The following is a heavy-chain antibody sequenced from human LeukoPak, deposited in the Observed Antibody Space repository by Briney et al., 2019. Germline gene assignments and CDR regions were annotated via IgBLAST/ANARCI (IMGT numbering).Heavy chain of an antibody. CDR1: GFIVSSNY. V-gene: IGHV3-53*01. Sequence: AGGSLRLSCAASGFIVSSNYVNWVRQAPGKVLEWVSVIYSGGSTYYADSVKGRFTISRDNSDNTVYLQMNSLTADDTAVYYCASGSNSGYNYWGQGTLVTVSS. D-gene: IGHD3-9*01. J-gene: IGHJ4*02. CDR3: ASGSNSGYNY. CDR2: IYSGGST.